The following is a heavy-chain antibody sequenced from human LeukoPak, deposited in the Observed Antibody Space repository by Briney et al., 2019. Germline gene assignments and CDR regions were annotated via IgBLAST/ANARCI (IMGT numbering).Heavy chain of an antibody. J-gene: IGHJ4*02. CDR1: GFTFSSYA. D-gene: IGHD6-13*01. CDR2: ISGSGGST. V-gene: IGHV3-23*01. Sequence: GGSLRLFCAASGFTFSSYAMSWVRQAPGKGLEWVSAISGSGGSTYYADSVKGRFTISRDNSKNTLYLQMNSLRAEDTAVYYCAKSRSGIAAAGTNYWGQGTLVTVSS. CDR3: AKSRSGIAAAGTNY.